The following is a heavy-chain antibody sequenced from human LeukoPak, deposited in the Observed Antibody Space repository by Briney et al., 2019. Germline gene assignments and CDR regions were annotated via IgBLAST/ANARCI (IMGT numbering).Heavy chain of an antibody. Sequence: GRSLRLSCAASGFTFSSYGMHWVRQAPGKGLEWVAVIWYDGSNKYYADSVKGRFTISRDNSKNTLYLQMNSLRAENTAVYYCARDGSGSYYFDYWGQGTLVTVSS. D-gene: IGHD1-26*01. CDR2: IWYDGSNK. CDR3: ARDGSGSYYFDY. V-gene: IGHV3-33*01. CDR1: GFTFSSYG. J-gene: IGHJ4*02.